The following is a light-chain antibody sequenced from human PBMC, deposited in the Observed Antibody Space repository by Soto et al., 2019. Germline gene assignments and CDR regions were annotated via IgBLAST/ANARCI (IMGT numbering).Light chain of an antibody. CDR3: PQSNNWPRP. CDR2: GAS. J-gene: IGKJ1*01. Sequence: EIGMTQSPATLSVSPGERATLSCRASQSVSSNLAWYQQKPGQAPRLLIYGASTRATGIPARFSGSGSGTEFTLTISSLQSEDFAVYYCPQSNNWPRPFGQGTKVAIK. V-gene: IGKV3-15*01. CDR1: QSVSSN.